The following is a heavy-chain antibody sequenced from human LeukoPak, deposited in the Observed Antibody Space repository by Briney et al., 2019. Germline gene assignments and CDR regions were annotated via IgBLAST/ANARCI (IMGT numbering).Heavy chain of an antibody. CDR1: GYTFTSHY. Sequence: ASVKVSCKASGYTFTSHYMQWVRQAPGQGLEWTGIINPSGGSTSYAQKFQGRVTMTRDTSTSTVYMELSSLRSDDTAVYFCARDQGLTGYFDYWGQGTLVTVSS. J-gene: IGHJ4*02. CDR3: ARDQGLTGYFDY. D-gene: IGHD3-9*01. V-gene: IGHV1-46*01. CDR2: INPSGGST.